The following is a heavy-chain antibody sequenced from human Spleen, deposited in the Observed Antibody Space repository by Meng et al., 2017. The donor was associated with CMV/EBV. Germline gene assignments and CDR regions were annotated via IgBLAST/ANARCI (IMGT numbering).Heavy chain of an antibody. J-gene: IGHJ4*02. CDR2: INPSGGST. CDR1: GYTFINFG. V-gene: IGHV1-46*01. CDR3: ARGRDGYNYYGY. Sequence: ASVKVSCKASGYTFINFGISWVRQAPGQGLEWMGIINPSGGSTSYAQKFQGRVTMTRDTSTSTVYMELSSLRSEDTAVYYCARGRDGYNYYGYWGQGTLVTVSS. D-gene: IGHD5-24*01.